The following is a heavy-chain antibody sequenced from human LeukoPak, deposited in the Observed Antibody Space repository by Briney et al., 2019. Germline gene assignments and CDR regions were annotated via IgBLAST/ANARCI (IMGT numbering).Heavy chain of an antibody. J-gene: IGHJ4*02. CDR2: IYYSGST. D-gene: IGHD3-22*01. Sequence: SDTLSLTCTVSGGSISSYYWSWIRQPPGKGLKWIGYIYYSGSTNYNPSLKSRVTISVDTSKNQFSLKLSSVTAADTAVYYCARDRTYYYDSGGLDYWGQGTLVTVSS. V-gene: IGHV4-59*01. CDR1: GGSISSYY. CDR3: ARDRTYYYDSGGLDY.